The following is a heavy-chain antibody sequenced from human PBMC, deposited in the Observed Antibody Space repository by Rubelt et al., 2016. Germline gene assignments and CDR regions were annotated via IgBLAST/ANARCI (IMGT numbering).Heavy chain of an antibody. Sequence: LVQPGESLRLSCVGSGFTFSSYSMDWVRQVPGKGLEWISYISGGMETIYYAGSVRGRFTISRDNAKNSLYLQMDSLRAEDTAVYYCARGYLSNSFDDWGQGTLVTVSS. V-gene: IGHV3-48*04. CDR2: ISGGMETI. CDR3: ARGYLSNSFDD. J-gene: IGHJ4*02. CDR1: GFTFSSYS. D-gene: IGHD4-11*01.